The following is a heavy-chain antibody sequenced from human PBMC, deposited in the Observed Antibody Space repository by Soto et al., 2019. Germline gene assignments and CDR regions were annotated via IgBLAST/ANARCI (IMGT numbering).Heavy chain of an antibody. CDR1: GYTFITYA. J-gene: IGHJ4*02. Sequence: ASVKVSCKASGYTFITYAVHWVRQAPGQRLEWMGRIDAGNGNTRYSQKFQGRVTITRDTSASTVYMELSSLNSEDTAVFYCARDRHYYDSSGSSYYFVYWGQGTLVTVSS. CDR3: ARDRHYYDSSGSSYYFVY. CDR2: IDAGNGNT. D-gene: IGHD3-22*01. V-gene: IGHV1-3*01.